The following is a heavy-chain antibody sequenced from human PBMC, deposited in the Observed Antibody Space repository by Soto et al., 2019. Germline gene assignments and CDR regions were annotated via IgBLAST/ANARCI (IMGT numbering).Heavy chain of an antibody. J-gene: IGHJ3*02. D-gene: IGHD5-12*01. V-gene: IGHV1-8*01. CDR2: MNPNSGNT. Sequence: ASVKVSCKASGYTFTSYGINWVRQATGQGLEWMGWMNPNSGNTGYAQKFQGRVTMTRNTSISTAYMELSSLRSEDTAVYYCASLSPGPYIVATENAFDIWGQGTMVTVSS. CDR3: ASLSPGPYIVATENAFDI. CDR1: GYTFTSYG.